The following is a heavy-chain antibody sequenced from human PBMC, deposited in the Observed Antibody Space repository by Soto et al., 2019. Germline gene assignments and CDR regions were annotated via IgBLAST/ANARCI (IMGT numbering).Heavy chain of an antibody. J-gene: IGHJ6*01. D-gene: IGHD5-18*01. Sequence: QVQLVQSGAEVKKPGSSVKVSCKASGGTFSSYAISWVRQAPGQGLEWMGGIIPIFGTANYAQKFKGTGTITADESTGTAYMELSRLRSEDTAVYYCASSAMDHYYYGMDVGGEGTTVTVSS. CDR2: IIPIFGTA. V-gene: IGHV1-69*12. CDR1: GGTFSSYA. CDR3: ASSAMDHYYYGMDV.